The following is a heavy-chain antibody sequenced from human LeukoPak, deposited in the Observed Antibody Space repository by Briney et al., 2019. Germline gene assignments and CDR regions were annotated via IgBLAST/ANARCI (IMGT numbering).Heavy chain of an antibody. CDR1: GGSISSYY. J-gene: IGHJ6*02. V-gene: IGHV4-59*12. CDR2: IYYSGST. Sequence: KPSETLSLTCTVSGGSISSYYWSWIRQPPGKGLEWIGYIYYSGSTNYNPSLKSRVTMSVDTSKNQFSLKLSSVTAADTAVYYCARDRYGMDVWGQGTTVTVSS. CDR3: ARDRYGMDV.